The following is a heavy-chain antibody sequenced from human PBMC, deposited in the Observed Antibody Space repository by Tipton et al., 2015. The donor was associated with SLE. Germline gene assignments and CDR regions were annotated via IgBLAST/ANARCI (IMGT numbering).Heavy chain of an antibody. J-gene: IGHJ6*03. CDR3: ARDLRSGGYYYYYYMDV. CDR2: IYYSGST. V-gene: IGHV4-61*08. D-gene: IGHD1-14*01. Sequence: LRLSCTVSGDPINSGGYYWSWIRQPPGKGLEWIGYIYYSGSTNYNPSLKSRVTISVDTSKNQFSLKLSSVTAADTAVYYCARDLRSGGYYYYYYMDVWGKGTTVTVSS. CDR1: GDPINSGGYY.